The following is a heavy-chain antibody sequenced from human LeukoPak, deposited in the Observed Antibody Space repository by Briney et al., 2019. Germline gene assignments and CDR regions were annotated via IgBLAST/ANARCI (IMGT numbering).Heavy chain of an antibody. D-gene: IGHD6-13*01. CDR2: ISGGGGKT. V-gene: IGHV3-23*01. Sequence: PGGSLRLSCTASRFTFSSYAMNWVRQAPGQGQERVSMISGGGGKTHFADSVKGRFNISRDNSKNTLFLQMNSLRAEDTAIYYCAKGRGIVAAGSWFDAWGRGILVTVSS. J-gene: IGHJ5*02. CDR1: RFTFSSYA. CDR3: AKGRGIVAAGSWFDA.